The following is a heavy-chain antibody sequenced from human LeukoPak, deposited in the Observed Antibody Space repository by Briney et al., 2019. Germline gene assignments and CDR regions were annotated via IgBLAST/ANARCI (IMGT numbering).Heavy chain of an antibody. D-gene: IGHD1-1*01. CDR3: ARGPPRGKYYYMDV. CDR2: IGTASDT. V-gene: IGHV3-13*01. CDR1: GFTFSSFD. Sequence: PGGSLRLPCAASGFTFSSFDMHWVRQPTGQGLEWVSTIGTASDTYYPGSVGGRFTLSRDNARNSLYLQMNSLTAGDTAVYYCARGPPRGKYYYMDVWGKGTTVTVSS. J-gene: IGHJ6*03.